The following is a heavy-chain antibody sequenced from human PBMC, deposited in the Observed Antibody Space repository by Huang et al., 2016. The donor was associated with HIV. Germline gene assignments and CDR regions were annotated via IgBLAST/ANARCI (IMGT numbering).Heavy chain of an antibody. V-gene: IGHV3-7*01. D-gene: IGHD3-16*01. J-gene: IGHJ4*02. Sequence: EVQLVESGGGLVQPGGSLRLSCAASGFSFSSSWMSWGRQGPGKGWEGVGNRRGDGGDKSHVDAVKGRFTISRDNAKNSLYLQMDSLGVGDTAVYYCARDQEGALDYWGQGVLVTVSS. CDR1: GFSFSSSW. CDR3: ARDQEGALDY. CDR2: RRGDGGDK.